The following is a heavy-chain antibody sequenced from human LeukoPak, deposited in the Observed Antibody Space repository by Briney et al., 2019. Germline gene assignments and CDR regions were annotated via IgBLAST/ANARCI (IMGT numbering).Heavy chain of an antibody. D-gene: IGHD3-22*01. J-gene: IGHJ4*02. Sequence: GGSLRLSCATSGFTFSTYAMGWVRQAPGKGLEWVSAISGSGGSTYYADSVKGRFTISRDNSKNTLYLQMNSLRAEDTAVYYCAKYQTPYYDSSGYFRHWGQGTLVTVSS. V-gene: IGHV3-23*01. CDR3: AKYQTPYYDSSGYFRH. CDR2: ISGSGGST. CDR1: GFTFSTYA.